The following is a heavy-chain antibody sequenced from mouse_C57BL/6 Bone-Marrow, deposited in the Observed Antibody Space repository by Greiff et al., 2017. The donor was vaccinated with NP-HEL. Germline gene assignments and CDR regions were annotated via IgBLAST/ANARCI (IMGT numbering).Heavy chain of an antibody. V-gene: IGHV5-4*01. Sequence: EVQLVESGGGLVKPGGSLKLSCAASGFTFSSYAMSWVRQTPEKRLEWVATISDGGSYTYYPDNVKGRFTISRDNAKNNLYLQMSHLKSEDTAMYYCARGEKNGRAWFAYWGQGTLVTVSA. CDR1: GFTFSSYA. CDR3: ARGEKNGRAWFAY. J-gene: IGHJ3*01. D-gene: IGHD1-1*01. CDR2: ISDGGSYT.